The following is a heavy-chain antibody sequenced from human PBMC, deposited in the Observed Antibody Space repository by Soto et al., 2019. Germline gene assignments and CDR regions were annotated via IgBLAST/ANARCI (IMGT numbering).Heavy chain of an antibody. J-gene: IGHJ4*02. V-gene: IGHV4-30-2*01. CDR1: GGSISSGGYS. CDR3: AAGGGLPRYY. Sequence: QLQLQESGSGLVKPSQTLSLTCAVSGGSISSGGYSWSWIRQPPGKGLEWIGYIYHSGSTYYNPSLTSRVTISVDTSKNQFSLKLSSVTPADTAVYYCAAGGGLPRYYLRQGTLVTVSS. D-gene: IGHD5-12*01. CDR2: IYHSGST.